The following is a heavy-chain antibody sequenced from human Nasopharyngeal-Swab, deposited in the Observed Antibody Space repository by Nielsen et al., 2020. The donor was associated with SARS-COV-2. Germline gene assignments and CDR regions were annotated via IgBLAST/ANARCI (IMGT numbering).Heavy chain of an antibody. Sequence: WIRQPPGKGLEWIGSINYSGSTNYNPALKSRVTISVDTSKNQFSLKLSSVTAADTAVYYCARLVGYCSSTSCYAGVGHYYYYYMDVWGKGTTVTSP. D-gene: IGHD2-2*01. J-gene: IGHJ6*03. CDR2: INYSGST. CDR3: ARLVGYCSSTSCYAGVGHYYYYYMDV. V-gene: IGHV4-39*01.